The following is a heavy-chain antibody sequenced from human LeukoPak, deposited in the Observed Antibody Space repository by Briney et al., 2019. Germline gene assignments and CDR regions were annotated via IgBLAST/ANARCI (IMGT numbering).Heavy chain of an antibody. CDR2: INHSGST. CDR3: ARQRWLQR. D-gene: IGHD5-24*01. V-gene: IGHV4-34*01. CDR1: GGSFSGYY. J-gene: IGHJ4*02. Sequence: SETLSLTCAVYGGSFSGYYWSWIRQPPGKGLEWIGEINHSGSTNYNPSLKSRVTISVDTSKNQFSLRLSSVTAADTAVYYCARQRWLQRWGQGTLVTVSS.